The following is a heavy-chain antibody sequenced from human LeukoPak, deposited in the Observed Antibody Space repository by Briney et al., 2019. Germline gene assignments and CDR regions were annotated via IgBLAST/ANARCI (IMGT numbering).Heavy chain of an antibody. CDR3: AREFSWSGFFDY. CDR1: DGSISSYY. V-gene: IGHV4-59*01. Sequence: PSETLSLTCTVSDGSISSYYWSWIRQPPGKGLEWIGHIYDSGSTNYNPSLKSRVTTSVDTSKNQFSLKLSSVTAADTAVYYCAREFSWSGFFDYWGQGTLVTASS. D-gene: IGHD3-3*01. CDR2: IYDSGST. J-gene: IGHJ4*02.